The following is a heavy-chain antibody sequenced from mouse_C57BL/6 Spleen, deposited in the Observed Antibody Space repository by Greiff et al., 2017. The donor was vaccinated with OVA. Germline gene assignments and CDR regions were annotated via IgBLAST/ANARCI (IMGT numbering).Heavy chain of an antibody. D-gene: IGHD2-4*01. J-gene: IGHJ4*01. CDR1: GYAFTDYN. CDR3: ARIDYGDYYAMDY. CDR2: INPNNGGT. V-gene: IGHV1-22*01. Sequence: EVQLQQSGPELVKPGASVKMSCKASGYAFTDYNMHWVKQSHGKSLEWIGYINPNNGGTSYNQKFKGKATLTVNKSSSAAYMELRSLTSEDSAVYYCARIDYGDYYAMDYWGQGTSVTVSS.